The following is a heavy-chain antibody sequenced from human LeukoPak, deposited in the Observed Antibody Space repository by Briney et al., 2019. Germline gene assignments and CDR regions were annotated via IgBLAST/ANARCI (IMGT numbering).Heavy chain of an antibody. Sequence: VASVKVSCKASGYTFTSYDISWVRQAPGQGLEWMGWISACNGNTNYAQKLQGRGTMTTDTSTSTAYMELRSLRSDDTAVYYCARGTYCGGDCYSLYYYSYMDVWGKGTTVTVSS. CDR2: ISACNGNT. D-gene: IGHD2-21*02. V-gene: IGHV1-18*01. CDR1: GYTFTSYD. CDR3: ARGTYCGGDCYSLYYYSYMDV. J-gene: IGHJ6*03.